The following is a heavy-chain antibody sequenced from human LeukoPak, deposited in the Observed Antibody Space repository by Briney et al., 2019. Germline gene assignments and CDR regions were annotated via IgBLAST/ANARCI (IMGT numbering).Heavy chain of an antibody. D-gene: IGHD3-22*01. CDR1: GYSISSGYY. V-gene: IGHV4-38-2*01. CDR3: ARQGGAYYYDSSGYCDY. CDR2: IYHSGST. J-gene: IGHJ4*02. Sequence: SETLSLTCAVSGYSISSGYYWGWIRQPPGKGLEWIGSIYHSGSTYYNPSLKSRVTISVDTSKNQFSLKLSSVTAADTAVYYCARQGGAYYYDSSGYCDYWGQGTLVPVSS.